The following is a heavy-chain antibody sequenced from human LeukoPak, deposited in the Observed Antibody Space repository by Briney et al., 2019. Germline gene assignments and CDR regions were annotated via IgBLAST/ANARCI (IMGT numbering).Heavy chain of an antibody. D-gene: IGHD4-17*01. V-gene: IGHV3-7*01. Sequence: PGGSLRLSCAASGFTFSSYLMSWVRQAPGKRLEWVANIKQDGSEKYYVDSVKGRFTISRDNAKNSLYLQMNSLRAEDTAVYYCARDTAAWDYWGQGTLVTVSS. CDR1: GFTFSSYL. CDR3: ARDTAAWDY. CDR2: IKQDGSEK. J-gene: IGHJ4*02.